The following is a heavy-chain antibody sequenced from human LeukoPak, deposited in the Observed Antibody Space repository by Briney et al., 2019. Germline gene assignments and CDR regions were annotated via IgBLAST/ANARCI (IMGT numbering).Heavy chain of an antibody. J-gene: IGHJ4*02. CDR2: IYYRGST. CDR3: ARGLSGSYFPDY. V-gene: IGHV4-39*01. CDR1: GGSISSSSYY. D-gene: IGHD1-26*01. Sequence: SETLSLTCTVSGGSISSSSYYWGWIRQPPGKGLEWIGSIYYRGSTYYNSSLKSRVTISVDTSKNQFSLKLSSVTAADTAVYYCARGLSGSYFPDYWGQGTLVTVSS.